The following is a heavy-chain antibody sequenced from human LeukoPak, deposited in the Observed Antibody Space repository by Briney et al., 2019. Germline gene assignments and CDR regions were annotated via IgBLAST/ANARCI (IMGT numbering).Heavy chain of an antibody. CDR1: GYSFTSYW. CDR3: ARGYCSSTSCLRYNWFDP. Sequence: GEPLKISCKGSGYSFTSYWIGWVRQMPGKGLEWMGIIYPGDSDTRYSPSFQGQVTISADKSISTAYLQWSSLQASDTAMYYCARGYCSSTSCLRYNWFDPWGQGTLVTVSS. CDR2: IYPGDSDT. V-gene: IGHV5-51*01. J-gene: IGHJ5*02. D-gene: IGHD2-2*01.